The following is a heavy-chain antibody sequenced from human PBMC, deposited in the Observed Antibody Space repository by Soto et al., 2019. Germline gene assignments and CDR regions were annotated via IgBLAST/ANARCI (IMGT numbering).Heavy chain of an antibody. CDR2: ITASGAVT. CDR1: GFSVSDST. J-gene: IGHJ3*02. CDR3: AKAPLAFDI. V-gene: IGHV3-23*01. Sequence: EVQLLESGGGLVQSGGSLRLSCAASGFSVSDSTMSWVRQAQGKGLEWVSSITASGAVTYYTNSVKGRFTVSRDTSKDTVYLQMEGLRVEDTAVYYCAKAPLAFDIWGQGTLVAVSS.